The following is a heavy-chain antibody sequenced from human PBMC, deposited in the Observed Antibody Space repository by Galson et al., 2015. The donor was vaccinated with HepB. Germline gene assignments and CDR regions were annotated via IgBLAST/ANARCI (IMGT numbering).Heavy chain of an antibody. Sequence: SVQVSCKVSGYTLTELSMHWVRQAPGKGLEWMGGFDPEDGETIYAQKFQGRVTLTEDTSTDTAYMELSSLRSEDTAVYYCATSITNYYDASGYKPYYFEYWGQGTLVTVSS. J-gene: IGHJ4*02. D-gene: IGHD3-22*01. V-gene: IGHV1-24*01. CDR1: GYTLTELS. CDR3: ATSITNYYDASGYKPYYFEY. CDR2: FDPEDGET.